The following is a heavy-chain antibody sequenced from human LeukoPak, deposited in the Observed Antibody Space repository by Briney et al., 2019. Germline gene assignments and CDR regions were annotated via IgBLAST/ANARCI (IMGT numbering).Heavy chain of an antibody. V-gene: IGHV3-48*01. CDR3: ARGNGYDPVDY. CDR1: GFTFSSYS. Sequence: GGSLRLSCAASGFTFSSYSMNWVRQAPGKGLEWVSYISSSSSTIYYADSVKGRFTISRDNAKNSLYLQMNSLRAEDTAVYYCARGNGYDPVDYWGQGTLVTVSS. CDR2: ISSSSSTI. D-gene: IGHD5-12*01. J-gene: IGHJ4*02.